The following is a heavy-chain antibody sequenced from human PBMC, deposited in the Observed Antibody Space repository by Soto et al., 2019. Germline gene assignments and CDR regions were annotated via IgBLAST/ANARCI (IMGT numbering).Heavy chain of an antibody. J-gene: IGHJ4*02. CDR2: IYYRGSA. CDR3: AAGGLQTWDY. V-gene: IGHV4-31*03. CDR1: GGSVGTIGYY. Sequence: QVQLQESGPGLVKPSQTLSLTCTVSGGSVGTIGYYWSWIRQHPGKGLEWIGYIYYRGSAYYNPSLKSRASISLDTSTNQFALKLTSVTAADTALYYCAAGGLQTWDYWGQGTLVTVSS. D-gene: IGHD3-10*01.